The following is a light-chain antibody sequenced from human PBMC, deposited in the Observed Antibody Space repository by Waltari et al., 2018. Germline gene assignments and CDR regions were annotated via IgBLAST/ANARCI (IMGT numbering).Light chain of an antibody. Sequence: DIQMTQSPSTLSASLGDRVTITCRASQSMSNWLAWYQQKPGTPPKVLSYKASSLESGVPSRFSGSGSGTEFTLTISSLQPDDVATYYCQQYKSYPWTFGQGTKVEI. CDR1: QSMSNW. J-gene: IGKJ1*01. CDR3: QQYKSYPWT. V-gene: IGKV1-5*03. CDR2: KAS.